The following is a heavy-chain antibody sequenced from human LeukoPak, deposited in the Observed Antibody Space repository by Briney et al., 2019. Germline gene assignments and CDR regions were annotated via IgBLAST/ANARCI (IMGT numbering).Heavy chain of an antibody. CDR1: GFIVSNNY. Sequence: PGGSLRLSCAASGFIVSNNYMGWVRQAPAKGLEWVSVIYSDGSIYYADSVRGRFTISRDSSKNTLYLQMDSLRAEDTAMYYCARAMGSPQGSAEYFQHWGQGTLVAVSS. J-gene: IGHJ1*01. D-gene: IGHD1-26*01. V-gene: IGHV3-66*01. CDR2: IYSDGSI. CDR3: ARAMGSPQGSAEYFQH.